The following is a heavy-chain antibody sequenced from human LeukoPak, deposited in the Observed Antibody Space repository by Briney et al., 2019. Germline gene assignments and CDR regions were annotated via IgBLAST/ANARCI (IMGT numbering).Heavy chain of an antibody. V-gene: IGHV3-7*01. CDR1: GFTFSSYW. J-gene: IGHJ6*03. CDR2: IKQDGSEK. Sequence: PGGSLRLSCAAPGFTFSSYWMTWVRQAPGEGLEWVANIKQDGSEKYYVDSVKGRCTISRDNAKNSLYLQMTSLKAEDTAVYYCARLSGLYIADGYYYYMDVWGKGTTVTVSS. CDR3: ARLSGLYIADGYYYYMDV. D-gene: IGHD6-19*01.